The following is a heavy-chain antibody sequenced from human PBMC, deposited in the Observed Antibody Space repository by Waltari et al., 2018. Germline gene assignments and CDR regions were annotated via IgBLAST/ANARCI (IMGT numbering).Heavy chain of an antibody. J-gene: IGHJ4*02. D-gene: IGHD5-12*01. Sequence: QVQLQESGPGLVKPSETLSLTCTVSGASISSCYLSWIRQPAGKGLEYIGRIYTGRHPNYNPSLESRVTMSIDTSKNEFSLKLSSVTAADTAVYYCAREVLPNATIWRSYFDYWGQGSLVTVSS. V-gene: IGHV4-4*07. CDR3: AREVLPNATIWRSYFDY. CDR2: IYTGRHP. CDR1: GASISSCY.